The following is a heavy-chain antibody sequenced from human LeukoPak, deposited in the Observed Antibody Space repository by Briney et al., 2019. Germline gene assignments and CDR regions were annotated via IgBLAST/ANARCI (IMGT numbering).Heavy chain of an antibody. CDR1: GGSISSGSYY. Sequence: SQTLSLTCTVSGGSISSGSYYWSWIRQPAGKGLEWIGRIYTSGSTNYNPSLKSRVTMSVDTSKNQFSLKLTSVTAADTAVYYCARASSWPFDYWGQGILVTVSS. D-gene: IGHD6-13*01. V-gene: IGHV4-61*02. CDR2: IYTSGST. J-gene: IGHJ4*02. CDR3: ARASSWPFDY.